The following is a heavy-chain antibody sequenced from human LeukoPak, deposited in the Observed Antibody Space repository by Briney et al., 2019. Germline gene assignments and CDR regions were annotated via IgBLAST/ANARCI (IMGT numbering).Heavy chain of an antibody. CDR2: ISAYNGNT. J-gene: IGHJ5*02. Sequence: ASVKVSCKASGYTFTSYGISWVRRAPGQGLEWMGWISAYNGNTNYAQKLQGRVTMTTDTSTSTAYMELRGLRSDDTAVYYCARIPSCKSSGGSCYVQVHWFDPWGQGTLVTVSS. CDR1: GYTFTSYG. CDR3: ARIPSCKSSGGSCYVQVHWFDP. D-gene: IGHD2-15*01. V-gene: IGHV1-18*01.